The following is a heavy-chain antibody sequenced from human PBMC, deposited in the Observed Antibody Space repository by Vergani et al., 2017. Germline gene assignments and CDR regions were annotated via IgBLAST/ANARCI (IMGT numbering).Heavy chain of an antibody. CDR2: IRNKAYGGTT. D-gene: IGHD5-18*01. V-gene: IGHV3-49*04. Sequence: EVQLVESGGGLVPPGRSLRLSCAASGFSFGDYAMTWVRQAPAKGQEWVAFIRNKAYGGTTEYAASVKGRFTISRDDSKRLAYLQLSGLKTEDTAVYFCSRGRGYTFGYSDYWGKGTLVTVSS. CDR1: GFSFGDYA. CDR3: SRGRGYTFGYSDY. J-gene: IGHJ4*02.